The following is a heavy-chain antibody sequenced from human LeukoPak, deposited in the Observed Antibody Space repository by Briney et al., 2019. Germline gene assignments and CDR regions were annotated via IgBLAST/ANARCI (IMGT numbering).Heavy chain of an antibody. CDR3: ARESPRGGWLP. CDR2: INPSGGST. V-gene: IGHV1-46*01. J-gene: IGHJ5*02. D-gene: IGHD6-19*01. Sequence: ASVKVSCKASGYTFASYYMHWVRQAPGQGLEWMGIINPSGGSTSYAQKFQGRVTMTRDASTSTVYMELSSLRSEDTAVYYCARESPRGGWLPWGQGTLVTVSS. CDR1: GYTFASYY.